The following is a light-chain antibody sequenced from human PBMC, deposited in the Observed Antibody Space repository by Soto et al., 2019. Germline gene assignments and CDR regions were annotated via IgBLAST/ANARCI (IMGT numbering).Light chain of an antibody. CDR3: QQYNNWPRT. J-gene: IGKJ1*01. CDR2: GVS. V-gene: IGKV3-15*01. CDR1: QSVGSD. Sequence: EIVMTLSPATLSVSPGESATLSSMASQSVGSDLAWYQQKPGQAPSLLIYGVSTRATGIPTRFSGSGSGRQFTLTISSLQSEDFAVYYCQQYNNWPRTFGQGTKVDIK.